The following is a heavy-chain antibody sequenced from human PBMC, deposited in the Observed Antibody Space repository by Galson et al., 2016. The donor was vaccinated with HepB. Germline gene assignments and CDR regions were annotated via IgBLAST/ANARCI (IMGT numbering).Heavy chain of an antibody. J-gene: IGHJ4*02. Sequence: SETLSLTCGVSGGSFRGSYWSWIRQNPGAGPEWIGEINHDGGTNYNPSLGSRITISLDTSKNQFSLNLTSVTAADTAVYYCARGRGNFWGGLDYWGQGALVTVSS. CDR1: GGSFRGSY. D-gene: IGHD3-3*01. V-gene: IGHV4-34*01. CDR2: INHDGGT. CDR3: ARGRGNFWGGLDY.